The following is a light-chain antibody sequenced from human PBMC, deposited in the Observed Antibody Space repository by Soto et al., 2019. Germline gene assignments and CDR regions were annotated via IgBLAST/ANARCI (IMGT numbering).Light chain of an antibody. V-gene: IGKV1-27*01. CDR2: SAS. J-gene: IGKJ3*01. Sequence: DIQLTQSPPSLSASVGDRVTITCRASQAISIYVAWYQQKPGKIPKLLIFSASTVQSGVPSRFSGSGSGTDFTLTISNLQPEDVATYFCQKYNSAPLTCGPGTKVDLK. CDR1: QAISIY. CDR3: QKYNSAPLT.